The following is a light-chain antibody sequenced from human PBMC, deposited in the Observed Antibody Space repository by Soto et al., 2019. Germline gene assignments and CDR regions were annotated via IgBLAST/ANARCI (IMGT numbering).Light chain of an antibody. J-gene: IGKJ1*01. CDR3: QQSYSTPRT. CDR2: AAS. Sequence: DIQMTQSPSSLSASVGDSVTITCRASQTISSFLNWYQQKPGKAPKLLIYAASSLQSGVPSRFSGSGSGTGFTLTISSLQPEDFATYYCQQSYSTPRTFGQGTKVDIK. V-gene: IGKV1-39*01. CDR1: QTISSF.